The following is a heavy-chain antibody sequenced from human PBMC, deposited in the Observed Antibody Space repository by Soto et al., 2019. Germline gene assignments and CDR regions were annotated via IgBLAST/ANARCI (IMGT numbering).Heavy chain of an antibody. CDR1: GYTFTSYA. J-gene: IGHJ3*02. CDR3: ARGDAFDI. V-gene: IGHV1-3*01. Sequence: QVQLVQSGAEVKKPGASVKVSCKASGYTFTSYAMHWVRQAPGQRLEWMGWINAGNGNTKYSQKCQGRVTITRDTSASTAYMELSSLRSEDTAVYYCARGDAFDIWGQGTMVTVSS. CDR2: INAGNGNT.